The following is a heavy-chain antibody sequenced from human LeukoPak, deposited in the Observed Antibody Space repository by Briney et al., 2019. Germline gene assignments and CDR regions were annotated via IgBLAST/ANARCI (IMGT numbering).Heavy chain of an antibody. D-gene: IGHD3-10*01. V-gene: IGHV3-33*01. CDR2: IWYDGSNK. CDR3: ARGFLTMVRGALDY. Sequence: GGSLRLSCAASGYSFSVTGMHWVRQAPGKGLEWVAVIWYDGSNKYYADSVKGRFTISRDNSKNTLYLQMNSLRAEDTAVYYCARGFLTMVRGALDYWGQGTLVTVSS. CDR1: GYSFSVTG. J-gene: IGHJ4*02.